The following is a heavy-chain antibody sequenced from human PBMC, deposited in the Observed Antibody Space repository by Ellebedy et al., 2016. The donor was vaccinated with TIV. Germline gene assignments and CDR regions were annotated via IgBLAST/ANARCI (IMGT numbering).Heavy chain of an antibody. Sequence: GESLKISCKASGFTFGDYAMSWFRQPPGKGLEWVGFITSKGLGGTTEYAASVKGRFTIPRDDSNNIAYLQMNSLKTEDTAVYYCARDTYGHTAPPFYWGQGALVTVSS. V-gene: IGHV3-49*03. CDR2: ITSKGLGGTT. J-gene: IGHJ4*02. D-gene: IGHD3-10*01. CDR3: ARDTYGHTAPPFY. CDR1: GFTFGDYA.